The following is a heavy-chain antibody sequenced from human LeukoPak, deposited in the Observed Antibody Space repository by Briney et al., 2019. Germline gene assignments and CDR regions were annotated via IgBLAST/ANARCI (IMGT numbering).Heavy chain of an antibody. CDR1: GGSISSGGYS. CDR2: IYHSGST. D-gene: IGHD3-10*01. CDR3: ARGHGSGSYYSETFDY. V-gene: IGHV4-30-2*01. Sequence: PSETLSLTCAVSGGSISSGGYSWIWIRQPPGKGLEWIGYIYHSGSTYYNPSLKSRVTISVDRSKNQFSLKLSSVTAADTAVYYCARGHGSGSYYSETFDYWGQGTLVTVSS. J-gene: IGHJ4*02.